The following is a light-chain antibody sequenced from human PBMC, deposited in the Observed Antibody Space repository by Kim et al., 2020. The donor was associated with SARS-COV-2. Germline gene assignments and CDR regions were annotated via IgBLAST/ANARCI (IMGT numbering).Light chain of an antibody. CDR1: SSDVGGYNY. J-gene: IGLJ2*01. V-gene: IGLV2-11*01. CDR3: CSYAGSYTLV. CDR2: DVS. Sequence: QSALTQPRSVSGSPGQSVTISCTGTSSDVGGYNYVSWYQQHPGKAPKLMLYDVSRRPSGVPDRFSGSKSGNTASLTISGLQAEDEADYYCCSYAGSYTLVFGAGTTLTVL.